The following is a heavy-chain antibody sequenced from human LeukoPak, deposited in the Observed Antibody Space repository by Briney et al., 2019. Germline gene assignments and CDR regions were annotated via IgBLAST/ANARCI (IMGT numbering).Heavy chain of an antibody. CDR2: IYSGGST. CDR1: GFTVSSNY. D-gene: IGHD5-24*01. CDR3: ASTDDYNSFDY. V-gene: IGHV3-53*01. J-gene: IGHJ4*02. Sequence: GGSLRLSCAASGFTVSSNYMSWVRQAPGKGLEWVSVIYSGGSTYYVDSVKGRFTISRDNSKNTLYLQMNSLRAEDTAVYYCASTDDYNSFDYWGPGTLVTVSS.